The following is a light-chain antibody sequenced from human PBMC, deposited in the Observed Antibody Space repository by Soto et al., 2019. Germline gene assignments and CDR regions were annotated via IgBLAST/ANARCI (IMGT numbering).Light chain of an antibody. Sequence: EIVLTQSPGTLYLSPGERAILSCRASQSVSNNYLGWYQQKPGQAPRLLVYGASRRATGIPDRFSGSGSGTDFTLTISGLEAEDFAVYYCQQYGNSLPWTFGQGTKVEIK. CDR3: QQYGNSLPWT. V-gene: IGKV3-20*01. CDR2: GAS. CDR1: QSVSNNY. J-gene: IGKJ1*01.